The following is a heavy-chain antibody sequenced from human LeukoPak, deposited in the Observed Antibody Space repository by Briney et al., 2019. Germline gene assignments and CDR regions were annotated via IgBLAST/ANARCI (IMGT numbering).Heavy chain of an antibody. CDR3: AKGILGYCSSTSCYGARGGDY. Sequence: GGSLRLSCAASGFTFSSYSMNWVRQAPGKGLEWVAFIRYDGSNKYYADSVKGRFTISRDNSKNTLYLQMNSLRAEDTAVYYCAKGILGYCSSTSCYGARGGDYWGQGTLVTVSS. V-gene: IGHV3-30*02. D-gene: IGHD2-2*01. J-gene: IGHJ4*02. CDR2: IRYDGSNK. CDR1: GFTFSSYS.